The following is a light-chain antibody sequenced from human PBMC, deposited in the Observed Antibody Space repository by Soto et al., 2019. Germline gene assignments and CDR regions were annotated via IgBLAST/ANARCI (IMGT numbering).Light chain of an antibody. V-gene: IGKV3-11*01. J-gene: IGKJ5*01. CDR3: KQRHMWPIT. CDR2: DAY. CDR1: QSFRGL. Sequence: EVVLTQSPVTLSLSPGERATLSCRASQSFRGLLAWYQQKPGQAPRLLIYDAYNRATGIQPRFSGSGSGTDFTLTIRSLEPEGSAVYYCKQRHMWPITVGQGTRLEI.